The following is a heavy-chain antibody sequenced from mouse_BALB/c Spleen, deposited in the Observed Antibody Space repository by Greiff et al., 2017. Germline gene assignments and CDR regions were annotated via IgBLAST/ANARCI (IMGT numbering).Heavy chain of an antibody. CDR1: GYTFTSYW. Sequence: VKLMESGAELARPGASVKLSCKASGYTFTSYWMQWVKQRPGQGLEWIGAIYPGDGDTKYTQKFKGKATLTADKSSSTAYMQLSSLASEDSAVYYCARYDTMNAMDYWGQGTSVTVSS. CDR2: IYPGDGDT. J-gene: IGHJ4*01. CDR3: ARYDTMNAMDY. D-gene: IGHD2-4*01. V-gene: IGHV1-87*01.